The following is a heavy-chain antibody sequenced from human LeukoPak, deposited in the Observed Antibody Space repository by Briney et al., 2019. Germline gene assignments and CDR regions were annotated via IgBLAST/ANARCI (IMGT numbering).Heavy chain of an antibody. CDR1: GFTFSSYG. V-gene: IGHV3-30*18. Sequence: GSLRLSFAASGFTFSSYGMQWVRQAPGKGLGGVAVISYDESNKWYADSVKGRFTTSRDNSQNTLSLQMNSLRVEDTGVYYCAKDRGDGYNWENYSGFDSWGQGTLVTVSS. CDR2: ISYDESNK. D-gene: IGHD5-24*01. J-gene: IGHJ4*02. CDR3: AKDRGDGYNWENYSGFDS.